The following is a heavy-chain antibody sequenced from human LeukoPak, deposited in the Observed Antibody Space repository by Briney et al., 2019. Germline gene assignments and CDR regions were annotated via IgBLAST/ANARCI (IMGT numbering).Heavy chain of an antibody. Sequence: SETLSLTCTVSGYSISSGYYWGWIRQPPGKGLEWIGSIYHSGSTYYNPSLKSRVTISVDTSKNQFSLKLSSVTAADTAVYYCASILMVGAYMDVWGKGTTVTVSS. J-gene: IGHJ6*03. V-gene: IGHV4-38-2*02. D-gene: IGHD1-26*01. CDR1: GYSISSGYY. CDR2: IYHSGST. CDR3: ASILMVGAYMDV.